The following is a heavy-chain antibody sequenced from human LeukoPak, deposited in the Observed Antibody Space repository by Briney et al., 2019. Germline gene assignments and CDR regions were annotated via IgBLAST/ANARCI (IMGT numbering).Heavy chain of an antibody. CDR2: ISYDGSNK. CDR1: GGSISSSS. CDR3: ASTPYCGGDCYSGWFDP. Sequence: LSLTCTVSGGSISSSSYYWGWTRQPPGKGLEWVAVISYDGSNKYYADSVKGRFTISRDNSKNTLYLQMNSLRAEDTAVYYCASTPYCGGDCYSGWFDPWGQGTLVTVSS. J-gene: IGHJ5*02. D-gene: IGHD2-21*02. V-gene: IGHV3-30-3*01.